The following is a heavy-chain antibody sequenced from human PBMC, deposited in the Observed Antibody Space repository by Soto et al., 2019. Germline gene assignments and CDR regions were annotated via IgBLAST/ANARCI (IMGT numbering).Heavy chain of an antibody. CDR3: ACVFRGVTTEAFYFDY. D-gene: IGHD3-10*01. CDR2: IYPGDSDT. Sequence: PGESLKISCKGSGYRFTNYWIGWVPQMPGKGLEWMGLIYPGDSDTRYSPSFQGQVTISADKSISTAYLQWSSLKASDTAMYYCACVFRGVTTEAFYFDYWGQVTLVTVCS. V-gene: IGHV5-51*01. CDR1: GYRFTNYW. J-gene: IGHJ4*02.